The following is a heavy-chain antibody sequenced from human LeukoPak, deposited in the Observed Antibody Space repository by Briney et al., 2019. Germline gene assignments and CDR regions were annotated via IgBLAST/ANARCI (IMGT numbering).Heavy chain of an antibody. V-gene: IGHV3-21*01. D-gene: IGHD2-15*01. J-gene: IGHJ4*02. Sequence: GGSLRLSCAASGFTFSSYSMNWVRQAPGKGLEWVSSISSSSDYVYYADSVQGRFTISRDNTKNSLYLQMNSLRAEDTAVYYCAKDHEDIVVVVAQRYYFDYWGQGTLVTVSS. CDR1: GFTFSSYS. CDR2: ISSSSDYV. CDR3: AKDHEDIVVVVAQRYYFDY.